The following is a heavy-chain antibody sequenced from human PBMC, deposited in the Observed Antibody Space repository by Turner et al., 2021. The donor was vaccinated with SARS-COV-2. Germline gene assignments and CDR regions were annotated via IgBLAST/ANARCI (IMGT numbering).Heavy chain of an antibody. CDR1: GFTFSSYG. CDR2: TSYDGSNK. J-gene: IGHJ4*02. CDR3: AKQQGLYSNPMYYFDY. D-gene: IGHD4-4*01. V-gene: IGHV3-30*18. Sequence: QVQLVESGGGVVQPGRSLSLSCAAPGFTFSSYGRHWVRQAPGKGLEWVAVTSYDGSNKYYADSVKGRFTIARDNSKNTLYLQMNSLRAEDTAVYYCAKQQGLYSNPMYYFDYWGQGTLVTVSS.